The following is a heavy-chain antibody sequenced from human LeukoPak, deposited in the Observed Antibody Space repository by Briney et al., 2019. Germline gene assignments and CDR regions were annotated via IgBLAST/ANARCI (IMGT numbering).Heavy chain of an antibody. J-gene: IGHJ5*02. Sequence: PSETLSLTCAVYGGSFNGHHWTWIRQAPGKGLEWIGEIKHSGSTNYNPSLKSRVTISVDTSKNQFSLKLSSVTAADTAVYYCARHTYCSGGSCYPHYNWFDPWGRGTLVTVSS. CDR2: IKHSGST. V-gene: IGHV4-34*01. CDR1: GGSFNGHH. D-gene: IGHD2-15*01. CDR3: ARHTYCSGGSCYPHYNWFDP.